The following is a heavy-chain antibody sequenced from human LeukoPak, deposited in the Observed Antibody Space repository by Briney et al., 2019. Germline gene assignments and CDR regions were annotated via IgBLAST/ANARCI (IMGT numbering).Heavy chain of an antibody. CDR3: ARGRGSGTYYNAFDV. CDR1: GFTFTTYW. CDR2: ISQDGSEK. Sequence: PGGSLTLSCAASGFTFTTYWMSWVRQAPGKGLEWVARISQDGSEKYHVDSVKGRFTISRDNAKKSLYLQMNSLRAEDTAVFYCARGRGSGTYYNAFDVWGQGTLVTVSS. J-gene: IGHJ3*01. V-gene: IGHV3-7*04. D-gene: IGHD3-10*01.